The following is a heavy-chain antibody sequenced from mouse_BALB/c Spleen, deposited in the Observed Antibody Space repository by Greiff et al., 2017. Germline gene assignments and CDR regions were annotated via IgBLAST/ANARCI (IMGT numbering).Heavy chain of an antibody. V-gene: IGHV5-9-3*01. CDR1: GFTFSSYA. CDR3: ARHVGNYYAMDY. CDR2: ISSGGSYT. D-gene: IGHD2-1*01. J-gene: IGHJ4*01. Sequence: EVQLVESGGGLVKPGGSLKLSCAASGFTFSSYAMSWVRQTPEKRLEWVATISSGGSYTYYPDSVKGRFTISRDNAKNTLYLQMSSLRSEDTAMYYCARHVGNYYAMDYWGQGTSVTVSS.